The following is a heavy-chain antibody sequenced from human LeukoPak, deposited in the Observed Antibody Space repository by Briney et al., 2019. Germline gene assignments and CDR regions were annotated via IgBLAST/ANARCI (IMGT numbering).Heavy chain of an antibody. CDR2: ISSSSTI. CDR3: ARDPKLELPFY. V-gene: IGHV3-48*02. Sequence: GGSLRLSCAASGFTFSSYSMNWVRQAPGKGLEWVSYISSSSTIYYADSVKGRFTISRDNAKNSLYLQMNSLRDEDTAVYYCARDPKLELPFYWGQGTLVTVSS. J-gene: IGHJ4*02. CDR1: GFTFSSYS. D-gene: IGHD1-7*01.